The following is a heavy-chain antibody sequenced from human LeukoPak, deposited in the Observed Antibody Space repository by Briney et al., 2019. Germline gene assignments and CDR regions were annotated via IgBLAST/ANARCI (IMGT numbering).Heavy chain of an antibody. CDR3: ARTMYSSSWYGLRDAVHYFDY. Sequence: ASVKVSCKASGYTFTSYDINWVRQATGQGLEWMGWMNPNSGNTGYAQKFQGRATITRNTSISTAYMELSSLRSEDTAVYYCARTMYSSSWYGLRDAVHYFDYWGQGTLVTVSS. CDR2: MNPNSGNT. V-gene: IGHV1-8*03. J-gene: IGHJ4*02. CDR1: GYTFTSYD. D-gene: IGHD6-13*01.